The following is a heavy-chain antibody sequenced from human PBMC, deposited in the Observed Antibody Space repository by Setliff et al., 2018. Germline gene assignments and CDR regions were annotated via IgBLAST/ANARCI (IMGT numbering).Heavy chain of an antibody. CDR3: AKDSLLRYFDWLLDYFDY. Sequence: PGGSLRLSCAASGFTFSNYGMHWVRQAPGKGLEWVAFIRYDGSNKYYADSVKGRFTISRDNSKNTLYLQMNSLRAEDTAVYYCAKDSLLRYFDWLLDYFDYWGQGTLVTVSS. D-gene: IGHD3-9*01. CDR2: IRYDGSNK. CDR1: GFTFSNYG. V-gene: IGHV3-30*02. J-gene: IGHJ4*02.